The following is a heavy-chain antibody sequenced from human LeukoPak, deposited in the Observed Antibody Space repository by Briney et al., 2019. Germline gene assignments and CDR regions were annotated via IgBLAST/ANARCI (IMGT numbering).Heavy chain of an antibody. D-gene: IGHD3-9*01. J-gene: IGHJ5*02. V-gene: IGHV4-34*01. CDR3: ARGERYFDWLLLRYNWFDP. Sequence: SETLSLTCAVYGGSFSGYYWSWIRQPPGKGLEWIGEINHSGSTNYNPSLKSRVTISVDTSKNQFSLKLSSVTAADTAVYYCARGERYFDWLLLRYNWFDPWGQGTLVTVSS. CDR2: INHSGST. CDR1: GGSFSGYY.